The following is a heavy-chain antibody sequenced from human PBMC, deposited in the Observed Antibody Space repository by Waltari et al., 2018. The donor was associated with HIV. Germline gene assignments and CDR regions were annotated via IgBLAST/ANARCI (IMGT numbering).Heavy chain of an antibody. V-gene: IGHV4-61*01. Sequence: QVQLQESGPGLLKPSETLSLRCTVSGGSVNRGTSYWSWIRQPPGKGLEWIGYIYYSGSTNYNPSLQSRVTVSVDTSKNQFSLKLTSVTAADTAIYYWARGGYGSPFHYWGQGTPVTVSS. CDR2: IYYSGST. J-gene: IGHJ4*02. CDR3: ARGGYGSPFHY. D-gene: IGHD1-1*01. CDR1: GGSVNRGTSY.